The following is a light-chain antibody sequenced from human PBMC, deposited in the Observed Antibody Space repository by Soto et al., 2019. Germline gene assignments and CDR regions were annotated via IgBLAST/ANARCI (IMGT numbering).Light chain of an antibody. CDR1: QSISSF. Sequence: EIVLTQSPATLSLSPGERATLSCRASQSISSFLTWYQHKPGQAPRLLIYDASKRATGIPARFSGSGSGTDFTLTISSLEPEDFGVYCCQQRSNWYTFGPGTKLEIK. CDR2: DAS. CDR3: QQRSNWYT. V-gene: IGKV3-11*01. J-gene: IGKJ2*01.